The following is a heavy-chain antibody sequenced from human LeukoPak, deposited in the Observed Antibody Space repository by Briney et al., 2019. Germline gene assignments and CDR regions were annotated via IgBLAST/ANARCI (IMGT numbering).Heavy chain of an antibody. J-gene: IGHJ6*03. V-gene: IGHV4-39*01. CDR1: GGSISSSSYY. CDR2: IYYSGST. D-gene: IGHD3-10*01. CDR3: ARAIRSGSYSNSTNYYYYMDV. Sequence: SETLSLTCTVSGGSISSSSYYWGWIRQPPGKGLEWIGSIYYSGSTYYNPSLKSRVTISVDTSKNQFSLKLSSVTAADTAVYYCARAIRSGSYSNSTNYYYYMDVWGKGTTVTVSS.